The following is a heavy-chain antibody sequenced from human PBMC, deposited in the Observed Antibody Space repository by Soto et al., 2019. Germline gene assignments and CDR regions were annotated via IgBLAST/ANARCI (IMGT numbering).Heavy chain of an antibody. CDR2: VSIGGST. V-gene: IGHV3-23*01. Sequence: SCADSGFTFSSYAMGWVRQGPGKGLEWVAVVSIGGSTHYADSVRGRFTISRDNSKNTLSLQMNSLTAEDTAVYFCAKRRGAGGHFDYWGQGALVTVSS. CDR3: AKRRGAGGHFDY. J-gene: IGHJ4*02. D-gene: IGHD2-15*01. CDR1: GFTFSSYA.